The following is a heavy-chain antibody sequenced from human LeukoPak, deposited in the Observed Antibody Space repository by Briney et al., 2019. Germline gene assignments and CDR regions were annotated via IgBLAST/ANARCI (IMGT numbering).Heavy chain of an antibody. D-gene: IGHD2-15*01. V-gene: IGHV4-59*01. CDR3: AKNGDRGAYCSGGSCYPYYYYNMDV. CDR1: GGSISSYY. Sequence: MTSETLSLTCTVSGGSISSYYWSWIRQPPGKGLEWIGYIYYSGSTNYNPSLKSRVTISVDTSKNQFSLKLSSVTAADTAIYYCAKNGDRGAYCSGGSCYPYYYYNMDVWGKGTTVTISS. J-gene: IGHJ6*03. CDR2: IYYSGST.